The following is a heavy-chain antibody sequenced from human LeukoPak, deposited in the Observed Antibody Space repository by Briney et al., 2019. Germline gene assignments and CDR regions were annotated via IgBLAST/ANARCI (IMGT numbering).Heavy chain of an antibody. J-gene: IGHJ4*02. D-gene: IGHD2-2*01. CDR2: IIPIFGTA. CDR3: AKSWCETICYGIYD. CDR1: GGTFSSYA. V-gene: IGHV1-69*06. Sequence: ASVKVSCKASGGTFSSYAISWVRQAPGQGLEWMGGIIPIFGTANYAQKFQGRVTVTADKSTSTAYMELNSLRADDTAVYYCAKSWCETICYGIYDWGQGTLVTVS.